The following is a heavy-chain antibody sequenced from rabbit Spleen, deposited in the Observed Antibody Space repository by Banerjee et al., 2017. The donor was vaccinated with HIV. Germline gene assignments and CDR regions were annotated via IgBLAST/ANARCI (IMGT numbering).Heavy chain of an antibody. CDR2: IDPVFGIT. D-gene: IGHD4-1*01. J-gene: IGHJ4*01. Sequence: QLKESGGGLVQPGGSLKLSCKASGFTLSSYYMNWVRQAPGKGLEWIGYIDPVFGITYYANWVNGRFSISRENTQNTLFLQLSSLTASDTATYFCVREVAAKFNLWGPGTLVTVS. CDR1: GFTLSSYY. CDR3: VREVAAKFNL. V-gene: IGHV1S7*01.